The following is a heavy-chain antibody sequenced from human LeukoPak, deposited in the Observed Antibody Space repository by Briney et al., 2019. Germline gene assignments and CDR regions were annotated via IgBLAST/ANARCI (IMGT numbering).Heavy chain of an antibody. J-gene: IGHJ4*02. CDR2: IYPGDSDT. D-gene: IGHD6-19*01. CDR3: AGHETPSNGYYLNTEGFRFDY. Sequence: GESLKISCKGSGYSFTNYWIGWVRQMPGKGLEWMAIIYPGDSDTRYSPSFQGHVTISADKSISTAYLQWSSLEASDTAMYYCAGHETPSNGYYLNTEGFRFDYWGQGTLVTVSS. CDR1: GYSFTNYW. V-gene: IGHV5-51*01.